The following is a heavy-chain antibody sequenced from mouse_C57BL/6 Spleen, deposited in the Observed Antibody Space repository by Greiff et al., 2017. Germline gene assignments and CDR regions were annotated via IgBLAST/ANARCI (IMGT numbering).Heavy chain of an antibody. J-gene: IGHJ3*01. CDR2: IDPSDSYT. Sequence: QVQLQQPGAELVKPGASVKLSCKASGYTFTSYWMQWVKQRPGQGLEWIGEIDPSDSYTNYNQQFKGKATLTVDTSSSTAYMQLSSLTSEDSAVYYCATTWDLFAYWGQGTLVTVSA. V-gene: IGHV1-50*01. CDR1: GYTFTSYW. D-gene: IGHD4-1*01. CDR3: ATTWDLFAY.